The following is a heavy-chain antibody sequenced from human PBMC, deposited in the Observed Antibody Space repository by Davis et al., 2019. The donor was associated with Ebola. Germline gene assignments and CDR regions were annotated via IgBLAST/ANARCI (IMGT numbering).Heavy chain of an antibody. CDR1: GFTVSSNY. J-gene: IGHJ4*02. CDR2: ISSSGSTI. D-gene: IGHD3-9*01. Sequence: GGSLRLSCAASGFTVSSNYMSWVRQAPGKGLEWVSYISSSGSTIYYADSVKGRFTISRDNAKNSLYLQMNSLRAEDTAVYYCARARYFDWLFWAYWGQGTLVTVSS. V-gene: IGHV3-11*01. CDR3: ARARYFDWLFWAY.